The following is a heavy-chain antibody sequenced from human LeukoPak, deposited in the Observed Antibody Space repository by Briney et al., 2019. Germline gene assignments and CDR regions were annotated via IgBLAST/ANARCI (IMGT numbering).Heavy chain of an antibody. CDR1: GASFSGYY. CDR2: IFHSGTT. J-gene: IGHJ4*02. CDR3: AGHARVATHTNHLDY. Sequence: SETLSLTCAVYGASFSGYYWGWIRQSPGKGLEWIGEIFHSGTTNYNPSLKSRVTMSVDTSKNHFSLKLSSVTAADTAVYYCAGHARVATHTNHLDYWGQGTLVTVSS. D-gene: IGHD6-6*01. V-gene: IGHV4-34*12.